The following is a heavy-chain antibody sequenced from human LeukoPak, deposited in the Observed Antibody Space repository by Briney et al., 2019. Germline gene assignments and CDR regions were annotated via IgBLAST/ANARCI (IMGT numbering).Heavy chain of an antibody. J-gene: IGHJ6*02. CDR3: ARGYGLDV. Sequence: PGGSLRLSCRDSGFTFSSYTMSWVRQAPGKGLEWVSYLTGSSGTIYYADSVKGRFTISRDNAKNSLYLQMHSLRVEDTALYYCARGYGLDVWGQGTTVTVSS. V-gene: IGHV3-48*04. CDR1: GFTFSSYT. CDR2: LTGSSGTI.